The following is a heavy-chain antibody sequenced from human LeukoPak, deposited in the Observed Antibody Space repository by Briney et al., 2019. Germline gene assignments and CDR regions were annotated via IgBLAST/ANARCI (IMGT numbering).Heavy chain of an antibody. D-gene: IGHD3-16*01. CDR1: GFRFGSDW. CDR3: ARYYDPAVGDAFDI. CDR2: INPDGNEK. Sequence: GGSLRLSCAASGFRFGSDWMTWVRQAPGKGLEWVTNINPDGNEKYYVDSVKGRFTISRDNGKNSLYLQLNSLRAEDTAVYYCARYYDPAVGDAFDIWGQGTMVTVSS. V-gene: IGHV3-7*01. J-gene: IGHJ3*02.